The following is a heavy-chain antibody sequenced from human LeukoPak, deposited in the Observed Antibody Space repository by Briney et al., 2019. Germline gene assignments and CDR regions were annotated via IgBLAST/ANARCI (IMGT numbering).Heavy chain of an antibody. D-gene: IGHD5-18*01. V-gene: IGHV3-9*01. J-gene: IGHJ4*02. CDR3: AKGTTWIQLWLTY. CDR1: GFTFDDYA. CDR2: ISWNSGSI. Sequence: GGSLRLSCAASGFTFDDYAMHWVRQAPGKGLEWVSGISWNSGSIGYADSVKGRFTISRDNAKNSLYLQMNSLRAEDTALYYCAKGTTWIQLWLTYWGQGTLVTVSS.